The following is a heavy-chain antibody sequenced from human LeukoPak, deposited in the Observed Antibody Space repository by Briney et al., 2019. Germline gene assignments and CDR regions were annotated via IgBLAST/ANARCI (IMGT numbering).Heavy chain of an antibody. D-gene: IGHD2-21*01. J-gene: IGHJ4*02. V-gene: IGHV3-7*01. Sequence: GGSLRLSCAASGFTFSSYRMSWVRQAPGKGLEWVANIKQDGSEKYYVDSVKGRFTISRDNAKNSLYLQMNSLRAEDTAVYYCARQRGDCYDYWGQGTLVTVSS. CDR3: ARQRGDCYDY. CDR1: GFTFSSYR. CDR2: IKQDGSEK.